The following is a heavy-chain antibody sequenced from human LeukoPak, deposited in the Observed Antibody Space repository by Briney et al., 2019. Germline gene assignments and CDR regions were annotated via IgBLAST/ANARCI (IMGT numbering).Heavy chain of an antibody. J-gene: IGHJ6*03. V-gene: IGHV3-48*03. CDR3: AKGVTMVRGVNNHYYYYYMDV. Sequence: GGSLRLSCAASGFTFSSYEMNWVRQAPGKGLEWVSYISSSGSTIYYAGSVKGRFTISRDNSKNTLYLQMNSLRAEDTAVYYCAKGVTMVRGVNNHYYYYYMDVWGKGTTVTVPS. D-gene: IGHD3-10*01. CDR1: GFTFSSYE. CDR2: ISSSGSTI.